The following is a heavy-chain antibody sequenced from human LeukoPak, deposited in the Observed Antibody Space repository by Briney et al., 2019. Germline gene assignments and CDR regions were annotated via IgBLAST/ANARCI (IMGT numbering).Heavy chain of an antibody. CDR1: GFTFSSYA. D-gene: IGHD6-6*01. CDR3: AKAPIRGSLFQH. Sequence: GGSLRLSCAASGFTFSSYAMSWVRQAPGKGLEWVSLISGDGGSTYYADSVKGRFTISRDNSKNSLYLQMNSLRTEDTALYYCAKAPIRGSLFQHWGQGTLVTVSS. V-gene: IGHV3-43*02. CDR2: ISGDGGST. J-gene: IGHJ1*01.